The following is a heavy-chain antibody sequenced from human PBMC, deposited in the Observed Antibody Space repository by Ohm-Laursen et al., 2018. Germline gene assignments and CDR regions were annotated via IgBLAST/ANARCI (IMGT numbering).Heavy chain of an antibody. CDR1: GGSVSSGSYY. V-gene: IGHV4-61*01. D-gene: IGHD6-13*01. CDR3: ARLSVAAAGPDY. J-gene: IGHJ4*02. CDR2: IYYSGST. Sequence: SETLSLTCTVSGGSVSSGSYYWSWIRQSPGKGLEWIGYIYYSGSTNYNPSPKSRVTISVDTSKNQFSLKLSSVTAADTAVYYCARLSVAAAGPDYWGQGTLVTVSS.